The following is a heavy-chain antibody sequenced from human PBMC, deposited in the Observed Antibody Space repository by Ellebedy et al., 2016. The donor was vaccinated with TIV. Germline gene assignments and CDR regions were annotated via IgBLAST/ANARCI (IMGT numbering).Heavy chain of an antibody. CDR3: ARDTAVAGTWYFQH. D-gene: IGHD6-19*01. CDR2: ISSSSSYT. V-gene: IGHV3-11*06. Sequence: GESLKISCAASGFTFSDYYMSWIRQAPGKGLEWVSYISSSSSYTNYADSVKGRFTISRDNAKNSLYLQMNSLRAEDTAVYYCARDTAVAGTWYFQHWGQGTLVTVSS. CDR1: GFTFSDYY. J-gene: IGHJ1*01.